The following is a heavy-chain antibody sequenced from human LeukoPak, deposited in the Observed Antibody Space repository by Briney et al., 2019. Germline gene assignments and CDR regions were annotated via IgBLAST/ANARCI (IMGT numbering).Heavy chain of an antibody. V-gene: IGHV3-23*01. CDR3: AKHRGAIAVIRGVTIPFDP. Sequence: GGSLRLSCVASGFTFSNYAMSWVRQAPGKGLEWLSAISGGGGSTNYADSVKGRFTISRDNAKNTVYLQMNSLRDVDTAVYYCAKHRGAIAVIRGVTIPFDPWGQGTLVTVSS. D-gene: IGHD3-10*01. J-gene: IGHJ5*02. CDR2: ISGGGGST. CDR1: GFTFSNYA.